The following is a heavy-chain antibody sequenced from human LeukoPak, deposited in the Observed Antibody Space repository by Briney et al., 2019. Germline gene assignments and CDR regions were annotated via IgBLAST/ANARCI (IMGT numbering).Heavy chain of an antibody. V-gene: IGHV1-24*01. CDR2: FDPEDGET. D-gene: IGHD1-26*01. CDR3: ATSGRRAGAYYFDY. CDR1: GYTLTELS. Sequence: GASVKVSCKVSGYTLTELSMHWVRRAPGKGLEWMGGFDPEDGETIYAQKFQGRVTMTEDTSTDTAYMELSSLRSEDTAVYYCATSGRRAGAYYFDYWDQETLVPVSS. J-gene: IGHJ4*02.